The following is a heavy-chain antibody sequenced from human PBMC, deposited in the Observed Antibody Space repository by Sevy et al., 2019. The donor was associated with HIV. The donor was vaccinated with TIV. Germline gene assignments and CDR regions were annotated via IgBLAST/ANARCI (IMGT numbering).Heavy chain of an antibody. CDR2: INHDGSEK. V-gene: IGHV3-7*01. D-gene: IGHD1-7*01. CDR3: ARDQITGSRPGCFDS. J-gene: IGHJ4*02. CDR1: GFTFSNYW. Sequence: GGSLRLSCAASGFTFSNYWMSWVRQAPGKGLECVANINHDGSEKYYLDSVKGRFIVSRDNAKNSLYLQINSLRAEVSAAYYCARDQITGSRPGCFDSWGQGTLVTVSS.